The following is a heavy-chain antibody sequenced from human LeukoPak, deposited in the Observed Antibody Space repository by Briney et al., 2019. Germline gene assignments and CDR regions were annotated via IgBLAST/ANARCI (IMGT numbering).Heavy chain of an antibody. CDR2: ISFSGGST. CDR3: ATLDYIYGMDV. Sequence: GSLRLSCAASGFTFSTYAMSWVRQAPGKGLEWVSAISFSGGSTHYAESVKGRFTISRDNSKNTLYLQMNSLRAEDTAVYYCATLDYIYGMDVWGQGTTVTVSS. J-gene: IGHJ6*02. V-gene: IGHV3-23*01. CDR1: GFTFSTYA.